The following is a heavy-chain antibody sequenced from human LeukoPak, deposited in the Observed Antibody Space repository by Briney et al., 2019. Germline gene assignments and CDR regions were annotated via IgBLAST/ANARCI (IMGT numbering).Heavy chain of an antibody. CDR2: MSNDGSIE. J-gene: IGHJ6*02. CDR3: ARDFTVAKDYYGMDV. D-gene: IGHD4-17*01. V-gene: IGHV3-30*03. CDR1: GFTFSTYV. Sequence: PGRSLTLSCAASGFTFSTYVMHWVRQAQGKGLEWVALMSNDGSIEFYADSVKGRFTISRDNSKNPLYLQMNSLRAEDTAVYYCARDFTVAKDYYGMDVWGQGTTVTVSS.